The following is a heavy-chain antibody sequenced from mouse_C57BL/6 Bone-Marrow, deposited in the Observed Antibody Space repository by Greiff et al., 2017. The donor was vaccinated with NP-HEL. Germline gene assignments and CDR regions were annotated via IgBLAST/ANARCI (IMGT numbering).Heavy chain of an antibody. CDR2: ILPGSGST. CDR3: ARPPFTTVVATGYFDV. Sequence: VQLQQSGAELMKPGASVKLSCKATGYTFTGYWIEWVKQRPGHGLEWIGEILPGSGSTNYNEKFKGKATFTADTSSNTAYMQLSSLTTEDSAIYYCARPPFTTVVATGYFDVWGTGTTVTVSS. V-gene: IGHV1-9*01. CDR1: GYTFTGYW. D-gene: IGHD1-1*01. J-gene: IGHJ1*03.